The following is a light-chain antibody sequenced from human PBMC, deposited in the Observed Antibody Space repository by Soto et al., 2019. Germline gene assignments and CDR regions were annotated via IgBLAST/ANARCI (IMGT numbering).Light chain of an antibody. V-gene: IGKV1-39*01. CDR1: QIISSY. J-gene: IGKJ4*01. CDR2: AAS. CDR3: QQSYSTPLT. Sequence: DIQVTQSPSSLSSSVGDRVAITCLSSQIISSYLNWYQQKPGKAPKLLIYAASSLQSGVPSRFSGSGSGTDFTLTISSLQPEDFATYYCQQSYSTPLTFGGGTKVDIK.